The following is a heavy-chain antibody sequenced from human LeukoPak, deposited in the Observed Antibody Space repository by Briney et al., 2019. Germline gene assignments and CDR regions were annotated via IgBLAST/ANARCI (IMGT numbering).Heavy chain of an antibody. D-gene: IGHD6-19*01. V-gene: IGHV4-59*01. Sequence: SETLSLTCTVSGGSISSYYWSWIRQPPGKGLEWIGYIYYSGSTNYNPSLKSRVTISVGTSKNQFPLKLSSVTAADTAVYYCARESAVGDWFDPWGQGTLVTVSS. CDR3: ARESAVGDWFDP. CDR2: IYYSGST. CDR1: GGSISSYY. J-gene: IGHJ5*02.